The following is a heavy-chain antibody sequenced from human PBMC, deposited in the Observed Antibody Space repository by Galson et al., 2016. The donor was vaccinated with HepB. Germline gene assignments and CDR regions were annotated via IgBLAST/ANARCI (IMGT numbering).Heavy chain of an antibody. CDR2: IYYSGST. CDR3: ARREGYTSGGYWFDP. CDR1: GASITDYY. Sequence: SETLSLTCSVSGASITDYYWGWIRQPPGEGLEYIGYIYYSGSTNYNPSLRSRVTMSLDTPKKHFSLNLTSVTAADTAIYFCARREGYTSGGYWFDPWGPGILVTVSS. D-gene: IGHD6-19*01. V-gene: IGHV4-59*01. J-gene: IGHJ5*02.